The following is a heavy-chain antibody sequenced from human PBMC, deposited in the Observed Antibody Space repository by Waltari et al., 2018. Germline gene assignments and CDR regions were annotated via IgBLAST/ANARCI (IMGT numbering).Heavy chain of an antibody. D-gene: IGHD5-18*01. V-gene: IGHV3-74*01. CDR1: GFTFSSYG. CDR2: INSDGSST. CDR3: AKGGKYSYGYLDAFDI. Sequence: EVQLVESGGGLVQPGGSLRLSCAASGFTFSSYGMHWVRQAPGKGLVWVSRINSDGSSTSYADSVKGRFTISRDNAKNTLYLQMNSLRAEDTAVYYCAKGGKYSYGYLDAFDIWGQGTMVTVSS. J-gene: IGHJ3*02.